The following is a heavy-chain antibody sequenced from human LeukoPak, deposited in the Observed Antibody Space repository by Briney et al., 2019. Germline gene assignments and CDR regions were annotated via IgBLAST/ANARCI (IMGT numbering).Heavy chain of an antibody. CDR3: ARDLGGSGWYRFPWYYYGMDV. V-gene: IGHV1-2*04. D-gene: IGHD6-19*01. J-gene: IGHJ6*01. Sequence: ASVKVSCKASGCTFTCYYMHWVRQAPGQGLEGMGWINPNSGGTNYAQKFQGWVTMTRDTSISTAYMELSRLRSDDTAVYYCARDLGGSGWYRFPWYYYGMDVWGQGTTVTVSS. CDR2: INPNSGGT. CDR1: GCTFTCYY.